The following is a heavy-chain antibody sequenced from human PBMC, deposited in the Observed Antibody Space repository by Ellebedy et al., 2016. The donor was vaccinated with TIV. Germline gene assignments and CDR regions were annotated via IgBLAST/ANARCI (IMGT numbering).Heavy chain of an antibody. V-gene: IGHV4-4*02. CDR3: ARCYGDYLDYNFDY. J-gene: IGHJ4*02. CDR1: GGSIRSSNW. D-gene: IGHD4-17*01. CDR2: ILHRGST. Sequence: MPGGSLRLSCAVSGGSIRSSNWWSCVRQPAGWGLEWIGEILHRGSTNYNPSLKSRVTISVDKSKNQFSLKLSSVTAADTAVYYCARCYGDYLDYNFDYWGQGTLVTVSS.